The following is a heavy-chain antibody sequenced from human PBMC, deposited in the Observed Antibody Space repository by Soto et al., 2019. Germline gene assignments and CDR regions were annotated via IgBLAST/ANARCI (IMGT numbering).Heavy chain of an antibody. V-gene: IGHV4-38-2*02. CDR3: ARDFRTPYRSSPPFDY. D-gene: IGHD6-6*01. CDR1: GYSISSGYY. J-gene: IGHJ4*02. CDR2: IYHSGST. Sequence: PSETLSLTCAVSGYSISSGYYWGWIRQPPGKGLEWIGSIYHSGSTYYNPSLKSRVTISVDTSKNQFSLKLSSVTAADTAVYYCARDFRTPYRSSPPFDYWGQGTLVTVSS.